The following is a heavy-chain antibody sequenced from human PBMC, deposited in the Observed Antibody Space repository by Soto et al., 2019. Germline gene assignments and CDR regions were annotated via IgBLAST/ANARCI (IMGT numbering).Heavy chain of an antibody. D-gene: IGHD7-27*01. V-gene: IGHV4-38-2*01. J-gene: IGHJ5*01. Sequence: TSETLSLTCAVSGYSISSGYHWGWIRQPQGKGLEWLGSVHHSGSTYYNPSLKSRLTISVDKSKNQFYPNLTSVTAADTAVYFCARGRYCLTGRCFPNWFDSWGQGALVTVSS. CDR1: GYSISSGYH. CDR3: ARGRYCLTGRCFPNWFDS. CDR2: VHHSGST.